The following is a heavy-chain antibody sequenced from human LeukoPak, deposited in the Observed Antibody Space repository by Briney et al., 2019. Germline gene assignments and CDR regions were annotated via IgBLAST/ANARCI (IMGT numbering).Heavy chain of an antibody. D-gene: IGHD3-10*01. V-gene: IGHV1-46*01. Sequence: GASVKVSCKASGYTFTSYYMHWVRQAPGQGFEWMGIINPRGGSASSAQKFQGRVTLTRDTSTSTVYMELSSLRSEDTAVYYCAKSSGSGSYYKPIDYWGQGTLVTVSS. J-gene: IGHJ4*02. CDR1: GYTFTSYY. CDR2: INPRGGSA. CDR3: AKSSGSGSYYKPIDY.